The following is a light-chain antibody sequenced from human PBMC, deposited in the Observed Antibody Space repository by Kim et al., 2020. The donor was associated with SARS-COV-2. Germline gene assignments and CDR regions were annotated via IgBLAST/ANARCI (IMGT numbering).Light chain of an antibody. V-gene: IGLV3-1*01. CDR1: KLGDKY. Sequence: ESPGQTASINCSGDKLGDKYACWSQQKPGQSPVLVIYQDSKRPSEIPERFSGSNSGNTATLTISGTQAMDEADYYCQAWDSSTVVFGGGTQLTVL. CDR3: QAWDSSTVV. J-gene: IGLJ2*01. CDR2: QDS.